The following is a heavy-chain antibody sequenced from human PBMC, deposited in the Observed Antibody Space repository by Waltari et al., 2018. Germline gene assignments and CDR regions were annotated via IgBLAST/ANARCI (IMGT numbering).Heavy chain of an antibody. V-gene: IGHV4-59*11. J-gene: IGHJ5*02. CDR3: ARCFSSWYWFDP. CDR2: IYYSGST. D-gene: IGHD6-13*01. CDR1: GGSISSHY. Sequence: QVQLQESGPGLVKPSETLSLPCTVSGGSISSHYWSWIRQPPGKGLEWIGYIYYSGSTNYNPSLKSRVTISVDTSKNQFSLKLSSVTAADTAVYYCARCFSSWYWFDPWGQGTLVTVSS.